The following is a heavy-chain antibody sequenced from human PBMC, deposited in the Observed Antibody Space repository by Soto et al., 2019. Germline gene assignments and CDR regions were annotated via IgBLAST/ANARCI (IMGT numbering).Heavy chain of an antibody. D-gene: IGHD3-3*01. CDR2: ISYDGSNK. V-gene: IGHV3-30-3*01. Sequence: GGSLRLSCAASGFTFSSYAMHWVRQAPGKGLEWVAVISYDGSNKYYADSVKGRFTISRDNSKNTLYLQMNSLRAEDTAVYYCARPMWATLTIAIGYYWGQGTLVTVSS. CDR1: GFTFSSYA. CDR3: ARPMWATLTIAIGYY. J-gene: IGHJ4*02.